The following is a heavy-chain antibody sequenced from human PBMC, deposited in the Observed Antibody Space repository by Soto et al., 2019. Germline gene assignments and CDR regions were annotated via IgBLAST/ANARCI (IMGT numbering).Heavy chain of an antibody. CDR3: ASGGYYDFWSGYYNDAFDI. CDR1: GFTFSSYW. V-gene: IGHV3-74*01. CDR2: INSDGSST. Sequence: GGSLRLSCAASGFTFSSYWMHWVRQAPGKGLVWVSRINSDGSSTSYADSVKGRFTISRDNAKNTLYLQMNSLRAEDTAVYYCASGGYYDFWSGYYNDAFDIWGQGTMVTVSS. J-gene: IGHJ3*02. D-gene: IGHD3-3*01.